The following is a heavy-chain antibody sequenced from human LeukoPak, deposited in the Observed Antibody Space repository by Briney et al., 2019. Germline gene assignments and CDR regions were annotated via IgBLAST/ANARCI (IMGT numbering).Heavy chain of an antibody. CDR3: ARAYSSSWYWNWFDP. V-gene: IGHV4-38-2*02. CDR1: GDSITYFY. D-gene: IGHD6-13*01. J-gene: IGHJ5*02. CDR2: IYNSGST. Sequence: SETLSLTCSVSGDSITYFYWSWIRQAPGKGLEWIGSIYNSGSTYYNPSLKSRVTISVDMSKNQFSLKMSSVTAADTAVYYCARAYSSSWYWNWFDPWGQGTLVTVSS.